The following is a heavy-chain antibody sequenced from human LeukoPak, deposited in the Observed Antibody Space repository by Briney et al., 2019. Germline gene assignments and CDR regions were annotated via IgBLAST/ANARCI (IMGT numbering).Heavy chain of an antibody. D-gene: IGHD3-16*01. CDR1: GFTFDDYA. CDR3: AKPGGYYYYYYMDV. V-gene: IGHV3-9*01. Sequence: GRSLRLSCAASGFTFDDYAMHWVRQAPGKGLEWVSGISWNSGSIGYADSVKGQFTISRDNAKNSLYLQMNSLRAEDTAVYYCAKPGGYYYYYYMDVWGKGTTVTVSS. CDR2: ISWNSGSI. J-gene: IGHJ6*03.